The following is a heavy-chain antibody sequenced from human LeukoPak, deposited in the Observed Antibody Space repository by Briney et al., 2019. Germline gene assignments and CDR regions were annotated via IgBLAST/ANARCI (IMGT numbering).Heavy chain of an antibody. CDR1: GGSINSHY. CDR2: ILNTGST. J-gene: IGHJ4*02. V-gene: IGHV4-59*11. Sequence: SETLSLTCSVSGGSINSHYWSWIRQPPGKRLEWIGYILNTGSTNYNPSLGSRVTMSVDTSRDQFFLRLSSVTAADTAIYYCASRPAGTTWYGVFDYWSQGTLVTVSS. D-gene: IGHD6-13*01. CDR3: ASRPAGTTWYGVFDY.